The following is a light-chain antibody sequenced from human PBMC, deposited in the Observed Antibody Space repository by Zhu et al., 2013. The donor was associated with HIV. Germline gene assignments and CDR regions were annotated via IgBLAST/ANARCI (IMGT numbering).Light chain of an antibody. V-gene: IGKV1-5*01. CDR1: QSISTY. Sequence: DIQMTQSPSSLSASVGDRVTITCRASQSISTYLNWYQQKPGKAPKLLIYDASTLETGVPLRFRGSGSGTEFTLTISSLHPDDFATYYCQQYNSYSPITFGQGTRVDIK. J-gene: IGKJ5*01. CDR2: DAS. CDR3: QQYNSYSPIT.